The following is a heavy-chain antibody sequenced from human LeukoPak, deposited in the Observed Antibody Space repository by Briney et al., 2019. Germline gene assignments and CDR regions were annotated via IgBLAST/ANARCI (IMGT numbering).Heavy chain of an antibody. J-gene: IGHJ4*02. D-gene: IGHD3-10*01. V-gene: IGHV3-23*01. CDR2: ISGSGGST. CDR1: GFTFSSYA. Sequence: PGGSLRLSCAASGFTFSSYAMSWVRQAPGKGLEWVSAISGSGGSTYYADSVKGRFTISRDNSKNTLYLQMNSLRAEDTAVYYCAKVLLWFGENRRLDYWGQGTLVTVSS. CDR3: AKVLLWFGENRRLDY.